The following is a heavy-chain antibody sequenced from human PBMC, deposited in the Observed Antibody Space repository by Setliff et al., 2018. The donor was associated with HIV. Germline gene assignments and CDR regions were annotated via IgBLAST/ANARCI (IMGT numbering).Heavy chain of an antibody. J-gene: IGHJ4*02. Sequence: PSETLSLTCAVYGGSFSGYYWTWIRQPPWRGMEWIGEIIHSGGTNYNRSLKIRVTISVDTSKNQFSLNLSSVTAADTAVYYCARGGLGVVGAIDYWSQGTLVTVSS. V-gene: IGHV4-34*01. D-gene: IGHD2-15*01. CDR3: ARGGLGVVGAIDY. CDR1: GGSFSGYY. CDR2: IIHSGGT.